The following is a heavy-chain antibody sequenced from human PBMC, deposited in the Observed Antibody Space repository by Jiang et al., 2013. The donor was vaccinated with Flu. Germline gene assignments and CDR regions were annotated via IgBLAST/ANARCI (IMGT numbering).Heavy chain of an antibody. CDR3: ARDPAYSSGWYAVDY. Sequence: SGGTFSSYAISWVRQAPGQGLEWMGWISAYNGNTNYAQKLQGRVTMTTDTSTSTAYMELRSLRSDDTAVHYCARDPAYSSGWYAVDYWGQGTLVTVSS. J-gene: IGHJ4*02. CDR2: ISAYNGNT. CDR1: GGTFSSYA. D-gene: IGHD6-19*01. V-gene: IGHV1-18*01.